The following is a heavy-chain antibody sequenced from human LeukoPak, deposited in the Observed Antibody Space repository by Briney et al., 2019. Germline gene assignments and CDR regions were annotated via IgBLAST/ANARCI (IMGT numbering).Heavy chain of an antibody. CDR2: IKQTGTEK. V-gene: IGHV3-7*01. J-gene: IGHJ4*02. Sequence: GGSLRLSCAASRFTFSSYWMTWVRQAPGKGLGWVANIKQTGTEKYYVDSVKGRFTISRDNAKNSLYLQMNSLRAEDTAVYYCARRPAFDYWGQGTLVTVSS. D-gene: IGHD2-2*01. CDR3: ARRPAFDY. CDR1: RFTFSSYW.